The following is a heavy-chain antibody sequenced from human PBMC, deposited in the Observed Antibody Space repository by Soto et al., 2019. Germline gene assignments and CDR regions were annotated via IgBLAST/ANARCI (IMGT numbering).Heavy chain of an antibody. D-gene: IGHD5-18*01. Sequence: EVQLVESGGGLVQPGRSLRLSCAASGFTFDDYAMHGVRQAPGKGLEWVSGLSLSSGSIGYADSVKGRFTISRDNAKNSLYLQMKSLIAEDTALYYGVKGGYSYPGDFDYWGQGTLVTVSS. CDR1: GFTFDDYA. J-gene: IGHJ4*02. V-gene: IGHV3-9*01. CDR2: LSLSSGSI. CDR3: VKGGYSYPGDFDY.